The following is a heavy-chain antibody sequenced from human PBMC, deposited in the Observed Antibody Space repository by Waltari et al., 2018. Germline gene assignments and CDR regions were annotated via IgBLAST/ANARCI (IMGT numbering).Heavy chain of an antibody. V-gene: IGHV3-21*01. CDR3: ARSWNDPDYFDY. CDR2: ISSGKSYI. D-gene: IGHD1-1*01. CDR1: GCSFGNFG. J-gene: IGHJ4*02. Sequence: EVQLGGSGGGLVKPGGPLRPSCAASGCSFGNFGMNRARQAPGKGLEWVSSISSGKSYISYADSVKGRVTISRDNAKNSVYLQMNSLGVDDTAVYYCARSWNDPDYFDYWGLGTLVAVSS.